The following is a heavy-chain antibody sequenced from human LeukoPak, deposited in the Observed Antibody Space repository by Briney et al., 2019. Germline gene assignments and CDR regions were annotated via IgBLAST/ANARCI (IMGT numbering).Heavy chain of an antibody. CDR3: ARAAAGWKNWFDP. V-gene: IGHV1-3*01. J-gene: IGHJ5*02. CDR1: GYTFTSYA. Sequence: ASVKVSCKASGYTFTSYAMHWVRQAPGQRLEWMGWINAGNGNTKYSQKFQGRVTITRDTSASTAYMELSSLRSEDTAVYYCARAAAGWKNWFDPWGQGTLVTVSS. CDR2: INAGNGNT. D-gene: IGHD6-19*01.